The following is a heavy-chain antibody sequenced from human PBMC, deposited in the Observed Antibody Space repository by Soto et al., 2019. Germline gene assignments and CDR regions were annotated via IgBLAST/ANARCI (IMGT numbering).Heavy chain of an antibody. D-gene: IGHD2-21*02. CDR2: IILKLGSA. CDR1: GGGNLRDYR. Sequence: QVQLVQSGAEVKKPGSSVQVSCKASGGGNLRDYRTTWVRQAPGQGLEWMGGIILKLGSANYAQNFQGRVTITADESTSSVYMELRSLRSEDTAVYYCARGGGGYNSGAVYWGQGTPVTVSS. V-gene: IGHV1-69*01. J-gene: IGHJ4*02. CDR3: ARGGGGYNSGAVY.